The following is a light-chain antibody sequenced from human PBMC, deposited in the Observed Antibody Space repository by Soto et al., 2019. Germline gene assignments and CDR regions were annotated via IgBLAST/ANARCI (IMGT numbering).Light chain of an antibody. Sequence: QSALTQPASVSGSPGQSITISCTGTSSDVGGYNLVSWYQQHPGKAPKLMIYEVSKRPSGVSNRFSGSKSGNTASLTICGLQAEDEADYYCCAYAGSSTPVVFGGGTKLTVL. CDR1: SSDVGGYNL. CDR3: CAYAGSSTPVV. J-gene: IGLJ2*01. CDR2: EVS. V-gene: IGLV2-23*02.